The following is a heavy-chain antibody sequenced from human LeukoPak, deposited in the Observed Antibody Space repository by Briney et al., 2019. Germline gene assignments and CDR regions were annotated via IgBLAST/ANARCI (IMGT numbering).Heavy chain of an antibody. CDR2: ISGSGATT. J-gene: IGHJ4*02. D-gene: IGHD2-15*01. Sequence: PGGSLRLSCAASGFTFSTYAMTWVRQAPGKGLEWVSSISGSGATTYYADSVMGRFTSSRDNSKNTLYLQMNSLRAEDTAVYYCAKTGYCRGSSCYLGDYWGQGTLVTVSS. CDR1: GFTFSTYA. V-gene: IGHV3-23*01. CDR3: AKTGYCRGSSCYLGDY.